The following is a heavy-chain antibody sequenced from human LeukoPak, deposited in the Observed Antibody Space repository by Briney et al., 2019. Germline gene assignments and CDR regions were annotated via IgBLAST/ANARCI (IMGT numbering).Heavy chain of an antibody. J-gene: IGHJ6*02. V-gene: IGHV3-30-3*01. CDR2: ISYDGSNK. CDR3: ARDHHGMDV. CDR1: GFTLSSYA. Sequence: TGGSLRLSCAASGFTLSSYAMHWVRQAPGKGLEWVTVISYDGSNKYYADSVKGRFTISRDNSKNTLYLQMNSLRAEDTAVYYCARDHHGMDVWGQGTTVTVSS.